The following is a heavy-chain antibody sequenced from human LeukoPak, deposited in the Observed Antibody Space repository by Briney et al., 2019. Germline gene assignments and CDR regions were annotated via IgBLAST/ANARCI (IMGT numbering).Heavy chain of an antibody. J-gene: IGHJ3*02. CDR1: GFTFSTYA. V-gene: IGHV3-23*01. D-gene: IGHD3/OR15-3a*01. Sequence: GGSLRLSCAASGFTFSTYAMSWVRQAPGKGLEWVSGISDSGGTTYYADSVKGRFTISRDNSKNTLYLQMNSLRAEDTAVYYCARDIRTDDAFDIWGQGTMVTVSS. CDR2: ISDSGGTT. CDR3: ARDIRTDDAFDI.